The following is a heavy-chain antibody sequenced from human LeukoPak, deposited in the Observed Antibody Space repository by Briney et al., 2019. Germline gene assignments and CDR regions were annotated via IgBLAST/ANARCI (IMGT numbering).Heavy chain of an antibody. CDR1: GFTFSSYG. V-gene: IGHV3-30*18. D-gene: IGHD3-9*01. CDR2: ISYDGSNK. CDR3: AKAIAYYDILTGYYYNWFDP. J-gene: IGHJ5*02. Sequence: GGSLRLSCAASGFTFSSYGMHWVRQAPGKGLEWVAVISYDGSNKYYADSVKGRFTISRDNSKNTLYLQMNSLRAEDTAVCYCAKAIAYYDILTGYYYNWFDPWGQGTLVTVSS.